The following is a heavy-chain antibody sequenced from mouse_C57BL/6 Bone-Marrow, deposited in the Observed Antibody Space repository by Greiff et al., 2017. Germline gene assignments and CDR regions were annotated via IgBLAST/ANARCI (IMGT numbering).Heavy chain of an antibody. Sequence: EVQGVESGGGLVQSGRSLRLSCATSGFTFSDFYMEWVRQAPGKGLEWIAASRNKANDYTTEYSASVKGRFIVSRDTSQSILYLQMNALRAEDTAIYYGARDATGYYAMDDWGQGTSVTVSS. CDR3: ARDATGYYAMDD. CDR1: GFTFSDFY. V-gene: IGHV7-1*01. CDR2: SRNKANDYTT. J-gene: IGHJ4*01.